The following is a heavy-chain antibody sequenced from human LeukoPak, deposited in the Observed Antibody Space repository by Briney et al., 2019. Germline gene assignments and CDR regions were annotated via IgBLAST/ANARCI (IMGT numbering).Heavy chain of an antibody. CDR1: GGSFSGYY. V-gene: IGHV4-34*01. D-gene: IGHD2-15*01. Sequence: PSETLSLTCAVYGGSFSGYYWSWIRQPPGKGLEWIGEINHSGSTNDNPSLKSRVTISVDTSKNQFSLKLSSVTAADTAVYYCARPPYCSGGSCPDAFDIWGQGTMVTVSS. CDR3: ARPPYCSGGSCPDAFDI. J-gene: IGHJ3*02. CDR2: INHSGST.